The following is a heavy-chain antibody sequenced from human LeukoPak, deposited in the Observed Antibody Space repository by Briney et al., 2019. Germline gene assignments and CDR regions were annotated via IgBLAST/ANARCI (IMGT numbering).Heavy chain of an antibody. V-gene: IGHV1-8*01. D-gene: IGHD3-16*02. CDR2: MDPNSGNT. J-gene: IGHJ4*02. CDR3: ARGLTARTSIMITFGGVIVYYFDY. CDR1: GYTFTSYD. Sequence: ASVKVSCKASGYTFTSYDINWVRQATGQGLEWMGWMDPNSGNTGYAQKFQGRVTMTRNTSISTAYMELSSLRSEDTAVYYCARGLTARTSIMITFGGVIVYYFDYWGQGTLVTVSS.